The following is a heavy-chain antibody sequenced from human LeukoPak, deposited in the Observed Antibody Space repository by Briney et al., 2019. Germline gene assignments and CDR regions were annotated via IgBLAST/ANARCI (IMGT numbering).Heavy chain of an antibody. V-gene: IGHV4-30-2*01. CDR1: GGSISSGGYY. J-gene: IGHJ4*02. D-gene: IGHD5-12*01. CDR2: IYHSGST. CDR3: ARDYGSGYDSLFHFGY. Sequence: SETLSLTCTVSGGSISSGGYYWSWLRQPPGKGLEWIGYIYHSGSTYYNPSLKSRVTISVDRSKNQFSLKLSSVTAADTAVYYCARDYGSGYDSLFHFGYWGQGTLVTVSS.